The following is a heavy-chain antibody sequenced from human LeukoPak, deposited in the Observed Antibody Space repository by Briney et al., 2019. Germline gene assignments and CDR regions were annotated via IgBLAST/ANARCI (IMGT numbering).Heavy chain of an antibody. V-gene: IGHV3-53*01. CDR2: IYSGGST. CDR3: ARTQLARGYYYYGMDV. CDR1: GFTVSSNY. J-gene: IGHJ6*02. D-gene: IGHD6-13*01. Sequence: GGSLRLSCAASGFTVSSNYMSWVRQAPGKGLEWVSVIYSGGSTYYADSVKGRFTISRDNSKNTLYLQMNSLRAEDTAVYYCARTQLARGYYYYGMDVWGQGTTVTVSS.